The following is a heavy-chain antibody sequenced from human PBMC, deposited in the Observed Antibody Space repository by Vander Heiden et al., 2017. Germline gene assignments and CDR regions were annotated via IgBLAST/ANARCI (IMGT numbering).Heavy chain of an antibody. CDR2: INHSGST. CDR3: ARSFPGGGYIGYGRTRWFDP. CDR1: GGSFSGYY. Sequence: QVQLQQWGAGQLKPSETLSLTCAVYGGSFSGYYWSWIRQPPGKGLEWIGEINHSGSTNYNTSLKSRVTISVDTSKNQFSLKLSSVTAAETAVYYCARSFPGGGYIGYGRTRWFDPWWQGTLVNVSS. D-gene: IGHD5-12*01. V-gene: IGHV4-34*01. J-gene: IGHJ5*02.